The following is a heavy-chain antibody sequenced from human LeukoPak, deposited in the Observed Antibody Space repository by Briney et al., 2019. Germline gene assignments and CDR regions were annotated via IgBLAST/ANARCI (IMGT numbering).Heavy chain of an antibody. D-gene: IGHD1-26*01. J-gene: IGHJ6*02. V-gene: IGHV4-59*01. CDR2: RYNIGTT. CDR3: ARGWDSGYNFYGMDV. Sequence: SETLSLTCTVSGGSISGYYWGWIRQSPGKGLEWIGNRYNIGTTSYNPSLKSRVTISVDTSKNQFSLKLSSVTAADTAVYYCARGWDSGYNFYGMDVWGQGNAVTVSS. CDR1: GGSISGYY.